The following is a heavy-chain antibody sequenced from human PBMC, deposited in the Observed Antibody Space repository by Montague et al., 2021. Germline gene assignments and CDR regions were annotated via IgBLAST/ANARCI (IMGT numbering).Heavy chain of an antibody. V-gene: IGHV3-7*05. CDR3: ARYTYYYCDY. Sequence: SLRLSCAASGFTFSTYWMSWVRQAPGKGLEWVAHIRDDGGATYHVDSVKGRFTISRDNAKNSLCLQMSSLRAEDTAVYYCARYTYYYCDYWGQGTLVTVSS. CDR2: IRDDGGAT. CDR1: GFTFSTYW. D-gene: IGHD1-26*01. J-gene: IGHJ4*02.